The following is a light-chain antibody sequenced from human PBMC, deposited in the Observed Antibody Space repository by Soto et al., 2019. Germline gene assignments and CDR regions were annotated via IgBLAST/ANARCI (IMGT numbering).Light chain of an antibody. CDR1: SRDVGGYNF. V-gene: IGLV2-14*01. CDR3: SSYTSSNTPVV. Sequence: QSALPQPASVSGSPGQSIAISCTGTSRDVGGYNFVSWFQQHPGKAPTLLIYDVSNRPSGVSNRFSGSKSGNTASLTNSGLQAEDEADYYCSSYTSSNTPVVFGGGTKLTVL. J-gene: IGLJ2*01. CDR2: DVS.